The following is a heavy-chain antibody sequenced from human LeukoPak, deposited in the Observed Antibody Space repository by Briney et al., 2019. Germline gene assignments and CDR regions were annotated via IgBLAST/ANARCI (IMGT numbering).Heavy chain of an antibody. CDR1: GFTFSSYS. V-gene: IGHV3-48*04. CDR3: ARGGYYDSSGFPFGY. Sequence: GGSLRLSCAASGFTFSSYSMSWVRQAPGKGLEWVSYISSSSSTIYYADSVKGRFTISRDNAKNSLYLQMNSLRAEDTAVYYCARGGYYDSSGFPFGYWGQGTLVTVSS. CDR2: ISSSSSTI. J-gene: IGHJ4*02. D-gene: IGHD3-22*01.